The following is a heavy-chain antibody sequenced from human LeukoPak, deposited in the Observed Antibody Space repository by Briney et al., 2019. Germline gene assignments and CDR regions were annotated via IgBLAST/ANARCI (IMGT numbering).Heavy chain of an antibody. Sequence: PGGSLRLSCAASGFTFSSYAMSWVRQAPGKGLEWVSAISGSGGSTYYADSVKGRFTTSRDNSKNTLYLQMNSLRAEDTAVYYCAKDYELWFGELRDAFDIWGQGTMVTVSS. V-gene: IGHV3-23*01. CDR3: AKDYELWFGELRDAFDI. J-gene: IGHJ3*02. D-gene: IGHD3-10*01. CDR2: ISGSGGST. CDR1: GFTFSSYA.